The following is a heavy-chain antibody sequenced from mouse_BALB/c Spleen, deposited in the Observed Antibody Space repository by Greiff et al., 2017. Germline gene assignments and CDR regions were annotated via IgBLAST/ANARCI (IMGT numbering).Heavy chain of an antibody. CDR2: ISSGGSYT. CDR1: GFTFSSYG. CDR3: ARQGLPHWYFDV. Sequence: EVQLMESGGDLVKPGGSLKLSCAASGFTFSSYGMSWVRQTPDKRLEWVATISSGGSYTYYPDSVKGRFTISRDNAKNTLYLQMSSLKSEDTAMYYCARQGLPHWYFDVWGAGTTVTVSS. J-gene: IGHJ1*01. D-gene: IGHD2-2*01. V-gene: IGHV5-6*01.